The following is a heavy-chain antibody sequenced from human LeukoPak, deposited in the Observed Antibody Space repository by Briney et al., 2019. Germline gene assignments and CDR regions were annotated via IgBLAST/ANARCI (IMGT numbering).Heavy chain of an antibody. D-gene: IGHD1-26*01. Sequence: GGSLRLSCAASGFTLSNAWMSWVRQAPGKGLEWVGRIKSKTDGGTTDYAAPVKGRFTISRDDSKNTLYLQMNSLKPEDTAVYYCTPPPSISHLWELLFDYWGQGTLVTVSS. J-gene: IGHJ4*02. CDR1: GFTLSNAW. CDR2: IKSKTDGGTT. CDR3: TPPPSISHLWELLFDY. V-gene: IGHV3-15*01.